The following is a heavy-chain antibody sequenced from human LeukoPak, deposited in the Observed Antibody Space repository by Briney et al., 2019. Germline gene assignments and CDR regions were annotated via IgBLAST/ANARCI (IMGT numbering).Heavy chain of an antibody. Sequence: ASVKVSCKASGGTFSSYAISWVRQAPGQGLEWMGGIIPIFGTANYAQKFQGRVTITADESTSTAYMELSSLRSEDTAVYYCARGVVPAAIAAYYYYYMDVWGKGTTVTVSS. D-gene: IGHD2-2*02. CDR2: IIPIFGTA. V-gene: IGHV1-69*13. J-gene: IGHJ6*03. CDR1: GGTFSSYA. CDR3: ARGVVPAAIAAYYYYYMDV.